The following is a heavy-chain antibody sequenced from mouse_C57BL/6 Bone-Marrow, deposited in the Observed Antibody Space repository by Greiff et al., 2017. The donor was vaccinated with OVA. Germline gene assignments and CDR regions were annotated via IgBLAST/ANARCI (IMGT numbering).Heavy chain of an antibody. CDR3: ARDRGYDWYFDV. Sequence: EVKLMESGGGLVKPGGSLKLSCAASGFTFSSYAMSWVRQTPEKRLEWVATISDGGSYTYYPDNVKGRFTISRDNAKNNLYLQMSHLKSEDTAMYYCARDRGYDWYFDVWGTGTTVTVSS. CDR1: GFTFSSYA. J-gene: IGHJ1*03. V-gene: IGHV5-4*01. CDR2: ISDGGSYT. D-gene: IGHD2-2*01.